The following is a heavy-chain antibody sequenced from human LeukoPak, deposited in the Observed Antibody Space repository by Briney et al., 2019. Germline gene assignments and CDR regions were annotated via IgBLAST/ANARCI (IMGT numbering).Heavy chain of an antibody. CDR3: ARVVPAASFYYYYYMDV. CDR1: GGTFSSYA. Sequence: SVKVSCKASGGTFSSYAISWVRQAPGQGLEWMGGIIPIFGTANYAQKFQGRVTITTDESTSTAYMELSSLRSEDTAVYYCARVVPAASFYYYYYMDVWGKGTTVTVSS. CDR2: IIPIFGTA. J-gene: IGHJ6*03. V-gene: IGHV1-69*05. D-gene: IGHD2-2*01.